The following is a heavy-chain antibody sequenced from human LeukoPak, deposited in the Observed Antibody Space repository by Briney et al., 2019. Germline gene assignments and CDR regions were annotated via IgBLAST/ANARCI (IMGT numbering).Heavy chain of an antibody. D-gene: IGHD5-18*01. Sequence: SETLSLTCTVSGGSITTYYWSWVRQPPGKGLEWIGYSSNNGSTKYNPSLKSRVTISVDTSKNQFSLKLSSVTAADTAVYYCARGVDTAMVTNWFDPWGQGTLVTVSS. J-gene: IGHJ5*02. CDR2: SSNNGST. CDR1: GGSITTYY. V-gene: IGHV4-59*08. CDR3: ARGVDTAMVTNWFDP.